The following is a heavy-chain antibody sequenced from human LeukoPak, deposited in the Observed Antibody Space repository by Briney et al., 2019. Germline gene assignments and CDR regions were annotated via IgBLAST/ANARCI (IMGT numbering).Heavy chain of an antibody. J-gene: IGHJ3*02. CDR3: ATAGIQLWLRSGDAFDI. Sequence: ASVKVSCKVSGYTLTELSMHWERHAPGKGLEWIGGFDPEDGETIYAQKFQGRVTMTEDTSTDTAYMELSSLRSEDTAVYYCATAGIQLWLRSGDAFDIWGQGTMVTVSS. CDR2: FDPEDGET. CDR1: GYTLTELS. V-gene: IGHV1-24*01. D-gene: IGHD5-18*01.